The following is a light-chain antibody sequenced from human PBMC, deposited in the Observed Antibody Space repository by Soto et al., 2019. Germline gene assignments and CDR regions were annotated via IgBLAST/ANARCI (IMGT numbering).Light chain of an antibody. Sequence: EIVLTQSPGTLSLSPGERATLSCRASQSVSGSYLAWYQQKPGQAPRLLIYGASSRATGIPDRFSGSGSGTDFSLTISRLEPEDFAVYYCQQYGSPPPLTFGGGTKVEIK. CDR1: QSVSGSY. J-gene: IGKJ4*01. CDR2: GAS. V-gene: IGKV3-20*01. CDR3: QQYGSPPPLT.